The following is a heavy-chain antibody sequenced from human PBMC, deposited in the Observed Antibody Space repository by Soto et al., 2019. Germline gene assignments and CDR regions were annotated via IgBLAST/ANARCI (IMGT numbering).Heavy chain of an antibody. CDR1: GYTFTSYG. D-gene: IGHD6-19*01. Sequence: ASVKVSCKASGYTFTSYGISWVRQAPGQGLEWMGWISAYNGNTNYAQKLQGRVTMTTDTSTSTAYMELRRLRSDDSAVYYCARDWGIAVAGTDAFDIWGQGTMVTVSS. V-gene: IGHV1-18*01. CDR3: ARDWGIAVAGTDAFDI. J-gene: IGHJ3*02. CDR2: ISAYNGNT.